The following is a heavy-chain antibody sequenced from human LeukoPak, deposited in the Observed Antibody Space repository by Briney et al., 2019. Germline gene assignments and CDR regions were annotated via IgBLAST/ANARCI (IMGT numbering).Heavy chain of an antibody. V-gene: IGHV3-48*03. D-gene: IGHD2-15*01. CDR1: GFTFSSDE. CDR3: ARDSAGDAFDI. Sequence: PGGSLRLSCAASGFTFSSDEMNWVRQAPGKGLEWVSYISSSGSTIYYADSVKGRFTISGDNAKNSLYLQMNSLRAEDTAVYYCARDSAGDAFDIWGQGTMVTVSS. J-gene: IGHJ3*02. CDR2: ISSSGSTI.